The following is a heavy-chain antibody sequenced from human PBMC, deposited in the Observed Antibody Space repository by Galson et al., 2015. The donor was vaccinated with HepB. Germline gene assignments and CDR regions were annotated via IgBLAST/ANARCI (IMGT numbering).Heavy chain of an antibody. Sequence: SLRLSCAASGFTFSSYAVSWVRQAPGKGLEWVSAISGSGGSTYYADSVKGRFTISRDNSKNTLYLQMNSLRAEDTTVYYCAKDMLPLSYGSGSFFAEYFQHWGQGTLVTVSS. J-gene: IGHJ1*01. CDR3: AKDMLPLSYGSGSFFAEYFQH. V-gene: IGHV3-23*01. D-gene: IGHD3-10*01. CDR1: GFTFSSYA. CDR2: ISGSGGST.